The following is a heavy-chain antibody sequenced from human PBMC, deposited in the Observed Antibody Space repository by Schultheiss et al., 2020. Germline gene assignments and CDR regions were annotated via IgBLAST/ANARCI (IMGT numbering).Heavy chain of an antibody. D-gene: IGHD6-13*01. J-gene: IGHJ5*02. CDR3: AKDPRIAAARTDNWFDP. CDR2: INHSGST. CDR1: GGSISSGSYY. Sequence: SETLSLTCTVSGGSISSGSYYWSWIRQPPGKGLEWIGEINHSGSTNYNPSLKSRVTISVDTSKNQFSLKLSSVTAADTAVYYCAKDPRIAAARTDNWFDPWGQGTLVTVSS. V-gene: IGHV4-39*07.